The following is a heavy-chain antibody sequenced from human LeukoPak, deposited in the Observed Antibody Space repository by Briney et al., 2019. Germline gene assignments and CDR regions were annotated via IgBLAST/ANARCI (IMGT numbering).Heavy chain of an antibody. CDR1: GGSISSYY. CDR3: ARLPYYYGMDV. V-gene: IGHV4-59*08. Sequence: SETLSLTCTVSGGSISSYYWSWIRQPPGRGLEWIGYIYYSGSTNYNPSLKSRVTISVDTSKNQFSLKLSSVTAADTAVYYCARLPYYYGMDVWGQGTTVTVSS. J-gene: IGHJ6*02. CDR2: IYYSGST.